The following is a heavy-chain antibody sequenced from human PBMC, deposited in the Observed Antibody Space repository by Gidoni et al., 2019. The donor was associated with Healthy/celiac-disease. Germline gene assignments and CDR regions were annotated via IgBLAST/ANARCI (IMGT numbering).Heavy chain of an antibody. CDR1: GGSFSSYA. D-gene: IGHD2-15*01. V-gene: IGHV1-69*04. CDR2: TIPILSIA. J-gene: IGHJ4*02. Sequence: QVQLVQSGAEVQKPCSSVMVSCSASGGSFSSYAISRVRQAPGQGLAWTGRTIPILSIANKSQKFQGRGTITGDKSKSTAYMELSSMRSEDTAVYYGARFDVRGRGLYYLDYWGQGTLVTVSS. CDR3: ARFDVRGRGLYYLDY.